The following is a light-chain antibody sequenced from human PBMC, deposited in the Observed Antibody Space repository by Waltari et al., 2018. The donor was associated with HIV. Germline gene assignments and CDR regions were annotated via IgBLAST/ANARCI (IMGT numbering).Light chain of an antibody. J-gene: IGLJ2*01. CDR3: SSFADRDGFYVL. Sequence: QSALTQPPSASGSPGQSVPSSSTGSNSAIGIYDYVLCYHLHPAKAPKPVISGVTKRPSGFSDRFSGSKSANTAFLTVCGLQAEDEADYYCSSFADRDGFYVLFGGGTRLTVL. V-gene: IGLV2-8*01. CDR2: GVT. CDR1: NSAIGIYDY.